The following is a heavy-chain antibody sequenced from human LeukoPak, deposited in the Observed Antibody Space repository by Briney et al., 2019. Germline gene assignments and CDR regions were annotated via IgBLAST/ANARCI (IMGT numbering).Heavy chain of an antibody. V-gene: IGHV1-18*01. J-gene: IGHJ6*02. CDR3: ARDRWSGATGDYHYYYGMDV. CDR2: IGGYNGKT. CDR1: GYTSTNYG. Sequence: GASVKVSCKASGYTSTNYGISWVRQAPGQGLEWMGWIGGYNGKTKYVEKLRGRATMTTDTSTSTAYMELRSLRSDDTAVYYCARDRWSGATGDYHYYYGMDVWGQGTTVIVSS. D-gene: IGHD1-26*01.